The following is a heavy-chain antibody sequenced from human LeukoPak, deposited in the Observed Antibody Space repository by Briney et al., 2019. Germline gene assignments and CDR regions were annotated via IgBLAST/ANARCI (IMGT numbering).Heavy chain of an antibody. D-gene: IGHD4-17*01. CDR2: ISGSGGST. CDR1: RFTFSSYA. CDR3: AKGNDYGDYALYFDY. V-gene: IGHV3-23*01. J-gene: IGHJ4*02. Sequence: GGSLRLSCAASRFTFSSYAMSWVRQAPGKGLEWVSAISGSGGSTYYADSVKGRFTISRDNSKNTLYLQMNSLRAEDTAVYYCAKGNDYGDYALYFDYWGQGTLVTVSS.